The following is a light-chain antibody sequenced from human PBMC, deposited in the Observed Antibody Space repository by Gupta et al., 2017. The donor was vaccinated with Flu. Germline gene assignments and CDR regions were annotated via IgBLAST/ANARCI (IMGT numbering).Light chain of an antibody. CDR1: LSTSTY. CDR3: QQCYSNPLT. V-gene: IGKV1-39*01. CDR2: AAS. Sequence: DIQMTQSPSSLSASVGDRVTITCRASLSTSTYLNWYQQKPGKAPKLLIYAASSLQSGVPSRFSGSGSGTDFTLTISSLQSEDFATYYCQQCYSNPLTFGQGTKVEIK. J-gene: IGKJ2*01.